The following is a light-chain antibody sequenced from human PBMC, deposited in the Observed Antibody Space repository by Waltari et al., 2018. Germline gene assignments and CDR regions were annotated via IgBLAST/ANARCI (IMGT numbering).Light chain of an antibody. V-gene: IGLV8-61*01. CDR2: TTN. CDR1: LGPVTTNNY. CDR3: VLYMGKGISV. J-gene: IGLJ3*02. Sequence: QTVVTQEPSFSVSPGGPVHLTWGSSLGPVTTNNYPSWYQQTPGQAPRTLIYTTNTRSSGVPDRFSGSILGNKAALTITGAQADDESDYYCVLYMGKGISVFGGGTKVTVL.